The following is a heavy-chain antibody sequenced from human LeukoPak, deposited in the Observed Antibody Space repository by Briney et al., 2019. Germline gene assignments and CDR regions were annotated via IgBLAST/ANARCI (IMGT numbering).Heavy chain of an antibody. J-gene: IGHJ4*02. CDR2: IRYDGSNK. CDR3: ARRYSSSWYVDY. D-gene: IGHD6-13*01. CDR1: GFTFSSYG. Sequence: GGSLRLSCAASGFTFSSYGMHWVRQAPGKGLEWVAFIRYDGSNKYYADSVKGRFTISRDNSKNTLYPQMNSLRAEDTAVYYCARRYSSSWYVDYWGQGTLVTVSS. V-gene: IGHV3-30*02.